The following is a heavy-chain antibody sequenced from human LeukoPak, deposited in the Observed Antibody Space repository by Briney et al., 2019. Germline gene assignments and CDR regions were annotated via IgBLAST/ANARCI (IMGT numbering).Heavy chain of an antibody. D-gene: IGHD4-11*01. CDR1: GFTFSSYS. Sequence: PGGSLRLSCAASGFTFSSYSMNWVRQAPGKGLEWVSSISSSSSYIYYADSVKGRFTISRDNAKNSLYLQMNSLRAEDTAVYYCARDPAWTVTIAYWGQGTLVTVSS. J-gene: IGHJ4*02. V-gene: IGHV3-21*01. CDR2: ISSSSSYI. CDR3: ARDPAWTVTIAY.